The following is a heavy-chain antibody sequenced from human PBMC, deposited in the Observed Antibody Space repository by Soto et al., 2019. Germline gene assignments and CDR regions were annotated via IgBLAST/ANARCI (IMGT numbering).Heavy chain of an antibody. V-gene: IGHV4-61*01. CDR1: GGSVSSGSYY. Sequence: SETLSLTCTVSGGSVSSGSYYWSWIRQPPGKGLEWIGYIYYSGSTNYNPSLKSRVTISVDTSKNQFSLKLSSVTAADTAVYYCARDSSWFDPWGQGTLVIVSS. CDR3: ARDSSWFDP. CDR2: IYYSGST. J-gene: IGHJ5*02.